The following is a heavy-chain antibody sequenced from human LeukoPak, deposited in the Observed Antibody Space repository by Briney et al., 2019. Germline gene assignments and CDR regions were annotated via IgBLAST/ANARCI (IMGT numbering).Heavy chain of an antibody. D-gene: IGHD1-26*01. CDR2: ISGSGGST. Sequence: GGSLRLSCAASGFTFSDYYMSWIRQAPGKGLEWVSAISGSGGSTYYADSVKGRFTISRDSSKNTLYLQMNSLRAEDTAIYYCAKRGAEVGATVAPGDYWGQGTLVTVSS. J-gene: IGHJ4*02. V-gene: IGHV3-23*01. CDR3: AKRGAEVGATVAPGDY. CDR1: GFTFSDYY.